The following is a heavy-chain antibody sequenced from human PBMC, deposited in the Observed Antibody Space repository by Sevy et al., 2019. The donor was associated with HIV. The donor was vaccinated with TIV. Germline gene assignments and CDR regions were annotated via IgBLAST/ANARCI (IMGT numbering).Heavy chain of an antibody. Sequence: GGYLRLSCAASGFTFSSYWMHWVRQAPGKGLVWVSRINSDGSSTSYADSVKGRFTISRDNAKNTLYLQMNSLRAEDTAVYYCARDVRIAVAGTHYYGMDVWGQGTTVTVSS. CDR3: ARDVRIAVAGTHYYGMDV. D-gene: IGHD6-19*01. J-gene: IGHJ6*02. V-gene: IGHV3-74*01. CDR1: GFTFSSYW. CDR2: INSDGSST.